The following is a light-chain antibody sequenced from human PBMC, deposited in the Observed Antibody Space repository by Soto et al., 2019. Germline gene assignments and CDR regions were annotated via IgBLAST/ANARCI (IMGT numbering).Light chain of an antibody. Sequence: EIVLTQSPVTLSLSPGERASLSCRASRGVSTSLAWYQQKPGQAPRLLIYDASNRATGIPARFSGSGSGTYFTLTISSLEPEDFAVYYCHQRSNWPPETFGQGTRLETK. CDR1: RGVSTS. J-gene: IGKJ5*01. CDR3: HQRSNWPPET. V-gene: IGKV3-11*01. CDR2: DAS.